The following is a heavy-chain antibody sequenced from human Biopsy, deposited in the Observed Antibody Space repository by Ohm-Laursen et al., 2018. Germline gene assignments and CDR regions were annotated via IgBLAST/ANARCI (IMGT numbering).Heavy chain of an antibody. CDR1: GFNVTNKF. Sequence: SLRLSCSASGFNVTNKFMSWVRQAPGKGLEWVSVIYGDDRTYYADSVKGRFTISRDNAKNSLYLQMHSLRAEDTAFYYCAKASGYSSGWPIDYWGQGNLVTVSS. CDR2: IYGDDRT. D-gene: IGHD6-19*01. J-gene: IGHJ4*02. CDR3: AKASGYSSGWPIDY. V-gene: IGHV3-53*05.